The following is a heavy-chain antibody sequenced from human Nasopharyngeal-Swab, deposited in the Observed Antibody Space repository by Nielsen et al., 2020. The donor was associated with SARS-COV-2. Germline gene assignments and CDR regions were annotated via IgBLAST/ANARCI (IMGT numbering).Heavy chain of an antibody. D-gene: IGHD2-21*02. J-gene: IGHJ4*02. V-gene: IGHV3-7*01. CDR2: INEDGSEK. CDR3: RVTGPFTGYFDY. CDR1: GYIFGSFW. Sequence: LSLTCVGSGYIFGSFWMNWVRQTPGKGLEWVANINEDGSEKYYVDSVKGRFTVSRDNAKNSLFLQMDSLRVEDTAVYYCRVTGPFTGYFDYWGQGTLVTVSS.